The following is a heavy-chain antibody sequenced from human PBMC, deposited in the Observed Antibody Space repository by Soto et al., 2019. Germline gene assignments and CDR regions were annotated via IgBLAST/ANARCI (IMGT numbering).Heavy chain of an antibody. CDR1: GFRFSSFW. V-gene: IGHV3-7*01. Sequence: GRSLRLSCAASGFRFSSFWMDWVRQAPGKGLEWVANINPDGSEKHYVDSVKGRFTISRGNAKNSLYLQMSSLTAEDSALYYCSRSHDTWRQGTRVTVSS. CDR2: INPDGSEK. J-gene: IGHJ5*02. CDR3: SRSHDT.